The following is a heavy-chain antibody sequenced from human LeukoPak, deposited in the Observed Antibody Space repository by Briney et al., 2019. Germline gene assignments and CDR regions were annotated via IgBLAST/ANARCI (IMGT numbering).Heavy chain of an antibody. D-gene: IGHD7-27*01. Sequence: ASVKVSCKASGYTFTSLHLHWVRQAPGQGLEWMGIINPTGGSTSYAQKFQGRVIMTTDTSTSTVYMELSSLRSEDTAVYYCARDSSNWALDYWGQGTLVTVSS. J-gene: IGHJ4*02. V-gene: IGHV1-46*01. CDR1: GYTFTSLH. CDR2: INPTGGST. CDR3: ARDSSNWALDY.